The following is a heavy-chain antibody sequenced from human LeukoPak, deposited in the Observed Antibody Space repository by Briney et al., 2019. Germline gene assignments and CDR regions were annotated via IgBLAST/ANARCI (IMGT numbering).Heavy chain of an antibody. Sequence: GGSLRLSCTASGFSFSSYAMSWVRQAPGKGLEWVSLIGGGGDGTKYADSVKGRFTISRDNSKDTLYLQMDSLRVEDTGVYYCATDSKGGYDYYYYGMDVWGQGTTVTVSS. J-gene: IGHJ6*02. CDR2: IGGGGDGT. CDR1: GFSFSSYA. CDR3: ATDSKGGYDYYYYGMDV. D-gene: IGHD2-15*01. V-gene: IGHV3-23*01.